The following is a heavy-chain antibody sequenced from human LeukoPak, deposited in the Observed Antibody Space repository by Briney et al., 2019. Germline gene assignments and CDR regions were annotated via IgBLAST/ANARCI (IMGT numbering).Heavy chain of an antibody. CDR3: ARGSGRGYTYPYFYYMDV. CDR2: INAGNGNT. D-gene: IGHD5-24*01. CDR1: GYTFTSYA. V-gene: IGHV1-3*01. Sequence: PQASVKVSCKASGYTFTSYAMHWVRQAPGQRLEWMGWINAGNGNTKYSQKFQGRVTITRDTSASTAYMELSSLRSEDTAVYYCARGSGRGYTYPYFYYMDVWGKGTTVTVSS. J-gene: IGHJ6*03.